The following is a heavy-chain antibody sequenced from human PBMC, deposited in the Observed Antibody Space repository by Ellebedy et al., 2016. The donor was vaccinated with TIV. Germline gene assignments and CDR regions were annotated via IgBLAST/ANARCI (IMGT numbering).Heavy chain of an antibody. CDR2: IGDYGQST. Sequence: GGSLRLSCSASGITFRGYSMHWVRQAPGKGLEYVSAIGDYGQSTYYADSVKGRFIISRDDSKNTLHLQMRSLRAEDTAVYYCARAGYYDILTGTTFDYWGQGTLVTVSS. CDR3: ARAGYYDILTGTTFDY. V-gene: IGHV3-64D*06. CDR1: GITFRGYS. D-gene: IGHD3-9*01. J-gene: IGHJ4*02.